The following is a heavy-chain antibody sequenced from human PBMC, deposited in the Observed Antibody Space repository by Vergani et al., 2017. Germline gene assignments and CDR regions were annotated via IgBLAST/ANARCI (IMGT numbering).Heavy chain of an antibody. D-gene: IGHD2-2*01. V-gene: IGHV4-30-4*08. Sequence: QVQLQESGPGLVKPSQTLSLTCTVSGGSISSGDYYWSWIRQPPGKGLEWIGYIYYSGSTYYTPSLKSRVTISVDTSKNQFSLKLSSVTAADTAVYYCGRAGCVGSTSCRWSLKYFDLWGRGTMVTVSS. CDR2: IYYSGST. CDR3: GRAGCVGSTSCRWSLKYFDL. CDR1: GGSISSGDYY. J-gene: IGHJ2*01.